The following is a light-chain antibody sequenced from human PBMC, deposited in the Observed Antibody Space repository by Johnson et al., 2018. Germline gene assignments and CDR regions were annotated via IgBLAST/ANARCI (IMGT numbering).Light chain of an antibody. V-gene: IGLV1-51*02. CDR1: SSNIGNNY. CDR2: ENN. J-gene: IGLJ1*01. Sequence: QSVLTQPPSVSAAPGQKVTISCSGSSSNIGNNYVSWYQQLPGPAPKLLIYENNKRPSGIPARFSGSNSGTSATLGITGLQTGDEADYYCGTWDSSLSAGNVFGTGTKVTVL. CDR3: GTWDSSLSAGNV.